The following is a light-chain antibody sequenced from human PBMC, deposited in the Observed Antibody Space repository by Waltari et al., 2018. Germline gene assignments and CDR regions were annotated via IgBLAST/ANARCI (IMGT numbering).Light chain of an antibody. Sequence: DIQMTQSPPSLSASVGETVTITCRASQGISSFLAWHQQKPGKPPERLIYSASTLQSGVPSRFSGSGSGTDFTLTISGLQPEDVATYYCQNYDSAPYIFGRGTKLEIK. CDR3: QNYDSAPYI. V-gene: IGKV1-27*01. CDR1: QGISSF. CDR2: SAS. J-gene: IGKJ2*01.